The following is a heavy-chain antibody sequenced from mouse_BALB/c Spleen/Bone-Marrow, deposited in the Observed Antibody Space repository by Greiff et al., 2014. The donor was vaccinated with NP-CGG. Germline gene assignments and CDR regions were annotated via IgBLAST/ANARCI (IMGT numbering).Heavy chain of an antibody. CDR1: GFTFSSFG. Sequence: EVQLVESGGGLVQPGGSRKLSCAASGFTFSSFGMHWVRQAPEKGLEWVAYISSGSSTIYYADSVKGRFTISRDSPKNTLFLQMTSLRSDDTAMYYCARRHYGSSYGYFDVWGAGTTVTVSS. V-gene: IGHV5-17*02. CDR3: ARRHYGSSYGYFDV. J-gene: IGHJ1*01. CDR2: ISSGSSTI. D-gene: IGHD1-1*01.